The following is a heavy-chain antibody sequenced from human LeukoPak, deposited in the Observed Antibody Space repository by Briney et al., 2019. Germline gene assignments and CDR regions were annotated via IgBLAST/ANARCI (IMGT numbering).Heavy chain of an antibody. CDR3: AGENYDILTGYNWFDP. Sequence: GGSLRLSCAASGFTISDYYMSWIRQAPGKGLEWVSYISSSGSTIYYADSVKGRFTIFRDNAKNSLYLQMNSLRAEDTAVYYCAGENYDILTGYNWFDPWGQGTLVTVSS. CDR2: ISSSGSTI. D-gene: IGHD3-9*01. J-gene: IGHJ5*02. CDR1: GFTISDYY. V-gene: IGHV3-11*04.